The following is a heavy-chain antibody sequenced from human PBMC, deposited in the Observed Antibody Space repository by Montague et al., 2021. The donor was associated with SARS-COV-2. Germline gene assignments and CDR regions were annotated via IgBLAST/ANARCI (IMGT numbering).Heavy chain of an antibody. CDR3: ARVGTLVRGVFISDAMDV. CDR2: IYSSGST. J-gene: IGHJ6*02. Sequence: SETLSLTCAVYGGSFSDYYWSWIRQPPGKGLEWIGRIYSSGSTNFNPSLKSRVTMSVDPSKSQFSLKLTSGTAADTAVYYCARVGTLVRGVFISDAMDVWGQGTTVTVSS. D-gene: IGHD3-10*01. V-gene: IGHV4-59*10. CDR1: GGSFSDYY.